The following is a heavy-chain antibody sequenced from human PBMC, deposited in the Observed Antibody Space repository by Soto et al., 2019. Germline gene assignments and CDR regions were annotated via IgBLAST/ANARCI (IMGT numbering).Heavy chain of an antibody. CDR2: ISAGGSNT. J-gene: IGHJ4*02. V-gene: IGHV3-23*01. Sequence: EVQLLESGGASVQPGGEMRLSCAASGFSFSSYAMSWVRQAPGKGLEWVSVISAGGSNTYYADSVKGRLTISRDNSKNTLYLQMDSLRAEDTALYYCAKDPTGTTRNCDCWGQGTLVTVSS. CDR1: GFSFSSYA. CDR3: AKDPTGTTRNCDC. D-gene: IGHD1-7*01.